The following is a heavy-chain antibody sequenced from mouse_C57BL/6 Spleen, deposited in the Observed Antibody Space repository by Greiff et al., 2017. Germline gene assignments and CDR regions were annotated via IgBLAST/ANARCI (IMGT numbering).Heavy chain of an antibody. V-gene: IGHV1-64*01. CDR3: ARRGIYDGYSNWYFDV. CDR2: IHPNSGST. CDR1: GYTFTSYW. Sequence: QVQLQQPGAELVKPGASVKLSCKASGYTFTSYWMHWVKQRPGQGLEWIGMIHPNSGSTNYNEKFKSKATLTVDKSSSTAYMQLSSLTSEDSAVYYWARRGIYDGYSNWYFDVWGTGTTVTVSS. J-gene: IGHJ1*03. D-gene: IGHD2-3*01.